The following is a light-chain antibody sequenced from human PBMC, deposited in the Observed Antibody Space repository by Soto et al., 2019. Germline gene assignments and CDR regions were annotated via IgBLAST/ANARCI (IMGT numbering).Light chain of an antibody. V-gene: IGLV2-11*01. J-gene: IGLJ1*01. CDR2: DVD. CDR3: CSYAGGYPFV. Sequence: QSALTQPRTVSGSPGQSVTISCTGTSSDVGGYNYVSWYQHHPGKAPKLLIYDVDKRPSGVPGRFSGSKSGNTASLTSSGLQAAEEADYYCCSYAGGYPFVCGNGTKVTV. CDR1: SSDVGGYNY.